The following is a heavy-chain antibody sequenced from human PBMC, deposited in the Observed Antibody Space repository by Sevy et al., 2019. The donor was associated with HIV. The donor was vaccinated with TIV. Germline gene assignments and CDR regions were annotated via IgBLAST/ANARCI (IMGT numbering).Heavy chain of an antibody. CDR2: INQDGSGK. Sequence: GVSLRLSCAGSGFTFSSYWMSWVRQAPGKGLEWVANINQDGSGKNYVNSVKGRFTISRDNAKNSLYLQMNSLRAEDTSVYYSARDPFSKADYWGQGTLVTVSS. CDR3: ARDPFSKADY. V-gene: IGHV3-7*01. CDR1: GFTFSSYW. D-gene: IGHD4-4*01. J-gene: IGHJ4*02.